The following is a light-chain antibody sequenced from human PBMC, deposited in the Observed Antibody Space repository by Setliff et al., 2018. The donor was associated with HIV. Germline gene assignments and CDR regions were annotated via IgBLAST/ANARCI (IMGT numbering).Light chain of an antibody. CDR2: SNN. J-gene: IGLJ3*02. Sequence: VLTQSPSASGTPGQRVTISCSGSGSNIGSNTVNWYQQLPGTAPKLLIYSNNQRPSGVPDRFSGSKSGTSASLAISGLQSEDEADYYCAAWDDSLNGWVFGGGTKVTVL. CDR3: AAWDDSLNGWV. V-gene: IGLV1-44*01. CDR1: GSNIGSNT.